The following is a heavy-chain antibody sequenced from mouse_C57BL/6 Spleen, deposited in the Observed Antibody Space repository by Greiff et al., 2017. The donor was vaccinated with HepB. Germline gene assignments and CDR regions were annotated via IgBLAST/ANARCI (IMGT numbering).Heavy chain of an antibody. D-gene: IGHD2-3*01. J-gene: IGHJ4*01. Sequence: EVQLQQSGPGLVKPSQSLSLTCSVPGYSITSGYYWNWIRQFPGNKLEWMGYISYDGSNNYNPSLKNRISITRDISKNQFFLKLNSVTTEDTATYYCAREDGYYVGGAMDYWGQGTSVTVAS. V-gene: IGHV3-6*01. CDR1: GYSITSGYY. CDR3: AREDGYYVGGAMDY. CDR2: ISYDGSN.